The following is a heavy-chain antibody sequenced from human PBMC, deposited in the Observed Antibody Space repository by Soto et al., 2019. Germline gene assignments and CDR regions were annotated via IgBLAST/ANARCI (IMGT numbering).Heavy chain of an antibody. Sequence: SLTCTVSGGSIRSSSYYWGWIRQPPGKGLEWIGSIYYSGSTYYNPSLKSRVTISVDTSKNQFSLKLSSVTAADTAVYYCARTFVLTDAFDIWGQGTMVTVSS. D-gene: IGHD2-15*01. CDR3: ARTFVLTDAFDI. CDR2: IYYSGST. J-gene: IGHJ3*02. V-gene: IGHV4-39*01. CDR1: GGSIRSSSYY.